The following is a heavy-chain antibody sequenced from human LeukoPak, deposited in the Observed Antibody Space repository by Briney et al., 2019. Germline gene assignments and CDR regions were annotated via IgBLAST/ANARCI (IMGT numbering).Heavy chain of an antibody. CDR2: INPSGGNT. CDR3: GVVAADFDY. CDR1: GYIFTSFY. J-gene: IGHJ4*02. Sequence: ASVKVSCKASGYIFTSFYMHWVRQAPGQGLEWMGIINPSGGNTGYAQKLQGRVTMTTDTSTSTAYMELRSLRSDDTAVYYCGVVAADFDYWGQGTLVTVSS. D-gene: IGHD2-15*01. V-gene: IGHV1-46*01.